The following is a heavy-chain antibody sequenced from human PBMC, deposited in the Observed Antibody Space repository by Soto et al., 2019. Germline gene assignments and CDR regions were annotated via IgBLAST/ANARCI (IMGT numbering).Heavy chain of an antibody. D-gene: IGHD2-21*01. Sequence: SLTCTVSGGSISSSSYYWGWIRQPPGKGLEWIGSIYYSGSTYYNPSLKSRVTISVDTSKNQFSLRLSSVTAADTAVYYCARLWIAGRYFDYWGQGTLVTVSS. CDR3: ARLWIAGRYFDY. V-gene: IGHV4-39*01. CDR2: IYYSGST. CDR1: GGSISSSSYY. J-gene: IGHJ4*02.